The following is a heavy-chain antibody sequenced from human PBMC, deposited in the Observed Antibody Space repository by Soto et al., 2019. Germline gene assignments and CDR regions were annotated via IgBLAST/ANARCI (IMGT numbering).Heavy chain of an antibody. Sequence: SETLSLTCTVSGGSISSSSYYWVWIRHPPGKGLEWIGSIYYSGSTYYNPSLKSRVTISVDTSKNQFSLKLSSVTAADTAVYYCARLSYGDYGEGYFDYWGQGTLVTVSS. D-gene: IGHD4-17*01. V-gene: IGHV4-39*01. J-gene: IGHJ4*02. CDR1: GGSISSSSYY. CDR2: IYYSGST. CDR3: ARLSYGDYGEGYFDY.